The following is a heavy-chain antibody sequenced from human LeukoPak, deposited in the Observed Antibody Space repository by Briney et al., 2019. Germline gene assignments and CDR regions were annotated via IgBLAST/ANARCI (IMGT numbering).Heavy chain of an antibody. V-gene: IGHV1-24*01. D-gene: IGHD3-10*01. Sequence: AASVKVSCKVSGYTLTELSMHWVRQAPGKGLEWMGGFDPEDGETIYAQKFQGRVTMTEDTSTDTAYMELRSLRSDDTAVYYCARVGPYDSGSYYNINPYYYCMDVWGKGTTVTVSS. J-gene: IGHJ6*03. CDR3: ARVGPYDSGSYYNINPYYYCMDV. CDR2: FDPEDGET. CDR1: GYTLTELS.